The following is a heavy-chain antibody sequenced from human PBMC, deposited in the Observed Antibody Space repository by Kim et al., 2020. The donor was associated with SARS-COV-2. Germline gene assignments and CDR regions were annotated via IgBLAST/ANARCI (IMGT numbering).Heavy chain of an antibody. V-gene: IGHV1-3*01. CDR3: AREGQLWFFFGY. J-gene: IGHJ4*02. CDR2: INAGNGNT. D-gene: IGHD5-18*01. CDR1: GYTFTSYA. Sequence: ASVQVSCKASGYTFTSYAMHWVRQAPGQRLEWMGWINAGNGNTKYSQKFQGRVTITRDTSASTAYMELSSLRSEDTAVYYCAREGQLWFFFGYWGQGTLVTVSS.